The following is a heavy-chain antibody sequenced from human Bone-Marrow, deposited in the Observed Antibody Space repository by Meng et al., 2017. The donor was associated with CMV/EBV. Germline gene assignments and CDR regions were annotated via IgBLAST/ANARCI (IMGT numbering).Heavy chain of an antibody. V-gene: IGHV4-61*01. CDR2: IYYSGST. CDR1: GGSVSSGSYY. D-gene: IGHD6-6*01. Sequence: SETLSLTCTVSGGSVSSGSYYWSWIRQPPGKGLEWIGYIYYSGSTNYNPSLKSRVTISVDTSKNQFSLKLSSVTAADTAVYYCARTKESSSSFAGRWFDPWGQGTRVTVSS. CDR3: ARTKESSSSFAGRWFDP. J-gene: IGHJ5*02.